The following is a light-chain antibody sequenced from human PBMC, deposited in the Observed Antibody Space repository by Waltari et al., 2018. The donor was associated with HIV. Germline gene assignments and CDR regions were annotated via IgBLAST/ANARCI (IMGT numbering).Light chain of an antibody. CDR1: QYINKF. J-gene: IGKJ1*01. CDR2: GAS. Sequence: DIQTTQSPSSLSASVGDRVTITYRASQYINKFLNWYQQKSGKAPNLLTNGASTLQSGVPSRCSGSGSGTDFTLTISGLHPEGSAIYYCQQTYSAPWTFAHGTKVEIK. CDR3: QQTYSAPWT. V-gene: IGKV1-39*01.